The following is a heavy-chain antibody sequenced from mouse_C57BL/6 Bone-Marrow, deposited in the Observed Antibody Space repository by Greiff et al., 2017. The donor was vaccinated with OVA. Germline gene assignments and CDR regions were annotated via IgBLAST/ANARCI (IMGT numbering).Heavy chain of an antibody. CDR3: VRHDVYWYFDV. V-gene: IGHV10-1*01. D-gene: IGHD2-3*01. CDR2: IRSKSNNYAT. Sequence: EVKLQESGGGLVQPKGSLKLSCAASGFSFNTYAMNWVRQAPGKGLEWVARIRSKSNNYATYYADSVKDRFTISRDDSESMLYLQMNNLKTEDTPMYYCVRHDVYWYFDVWGTGTTVTVSS. CDR1: GFSFNTYA. J-gene: IGHJ1*03.